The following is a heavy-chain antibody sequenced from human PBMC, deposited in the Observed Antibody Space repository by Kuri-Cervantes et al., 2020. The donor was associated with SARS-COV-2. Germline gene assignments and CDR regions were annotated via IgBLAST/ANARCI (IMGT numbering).Heavy chain of an antibody. CDR2: IYYSGST. Sequence: GSLRLSRTVSGGSISSYYWSWIRQPPGKGLEWIGYIYYSGSTNYNPSLKSRVTISVDTPKNQFSLKLSSVTAAGTAVYYCAGEQWLGPFDDWGQGTLVTVSS. D-gene: IGHD6-19*01. CDR1: GGSISSYY. V-gene: IGHV4-59*01. CDR3: AGEQWLGPFDD. J-gene: IGHJ4*02.